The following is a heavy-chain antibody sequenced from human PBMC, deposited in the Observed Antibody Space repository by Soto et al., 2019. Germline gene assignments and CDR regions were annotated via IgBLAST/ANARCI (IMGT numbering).Heavy chain of an antibody. V-gene: IGHV3-9*01. CDR1: GFTFDAFA. J-gene: IGHJ4*02. D-gene: IGHD1-7*01. CDR3: AKDITRAGTSPFDY. CDR2: ISWNSGSI. Sequence: PGGSLRLSCAASGFTFDAFAMHWVRQAPGKGLEWVSGISWNSGSIGYADSVKGRFTISRDNAKNSLYLQMNSLRAEDTALYYCAKDITRAGTSPFDYWGQGTLVTVSS.